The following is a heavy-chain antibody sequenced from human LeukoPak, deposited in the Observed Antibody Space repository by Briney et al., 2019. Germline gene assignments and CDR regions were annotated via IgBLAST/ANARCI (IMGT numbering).Heavy chain of an antibody. CDR2: ISDYSGDT. D-gene: IGHD1-1*01. V-gene: IGHV1-18*01. Sequence: GASGKVSCKASGYTFTSYGISWVRQAPGQGLEWMGWISDYSGDTNYAQKLQGRVTMTTDTSTSTAYMELWSLRSDDTAVYYCARAGGYNWNDDLDYWGQGTLVTVSS. CDR1: GYTFTSYG. CDR3: ARAGGYNWNDDLDY. J-gene: IGHJ4*02.